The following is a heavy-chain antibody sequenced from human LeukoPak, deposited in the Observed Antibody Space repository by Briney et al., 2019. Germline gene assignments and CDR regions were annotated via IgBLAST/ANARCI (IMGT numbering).Heavy chain of an antibody. CDR2: INHSGST. D-gene: IGHD6-13*01. J-gene: IGHJ5*02. CDR3: ARGRGVFRQLGRYNWFDP. V-gene: IGHV4-34*01. CDR1: GGSFSGYY. Sequence: SETLSLTCAVYGGSFSGYYWSWIRQPPGKGLEWIGEINHSGSTNYNPSLKSRVTISVDTSKNQFSLKLSSVTAADTAVYYCARGRGVFRQLGRYNWFDPWGQGTLVTDSS.